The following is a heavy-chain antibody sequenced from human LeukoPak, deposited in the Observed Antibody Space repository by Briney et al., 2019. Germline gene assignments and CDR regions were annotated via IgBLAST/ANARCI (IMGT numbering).Heavy chain of an antibody. Sequence: GGSLRLSCAASGFTFSSYAMHWVRQAPGKGLEWVAVISYDGSNKYYADSVKGRFTISRDNSKNTLYLQMNSLRSDDTAVYYCAREGYYDSSGFYPQYFHHWGQGTLVTVSS. CDR3: AREGYYDSSGFYPQYFHH. CDR2: ISYDGSNK. V-gene: IGHV3-30-3*01. D-gene: IGHD3-22*01. CDR1: GFTFSSYA. J-gene: IGHJ1*01.